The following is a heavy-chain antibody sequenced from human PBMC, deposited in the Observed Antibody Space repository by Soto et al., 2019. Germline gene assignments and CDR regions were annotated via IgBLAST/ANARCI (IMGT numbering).Heavy chain of an antibody. CDR3: ARDRQYSQFWSGYQHEGQYNMDV. D-gene: IGHD3-3*02. Sequence: SETLSLTCAVYGGSFSGYYWTWIRQAPGKGLEWIGEINHSGGTNYNSSLKSRVIISVDTSKNQFSLILYSVSAAYTAVYFCARDRQYSQFWSGYQHEGQYNMDVWGQGTKVTVSS. CDR2: INHSGGT. CDR1: GGSFSGYY. J-gene: IGHJ6*01. V-gene: IGHV4-34*01.